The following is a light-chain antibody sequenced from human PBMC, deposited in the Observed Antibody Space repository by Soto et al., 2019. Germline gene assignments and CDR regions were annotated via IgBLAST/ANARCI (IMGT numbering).Light chain of an antibody. CDR3: MQALQTPPT. Sequence: DLVMTQSPLSLPVTPGEPASISCRSSQSLLHSNGYNYLDWYLQKPGQSPQLLIYLGSNRASGVPDRFSGNGSGTDFTLNISRVEAEDVGVYYCMQALQTPPTFGQGTKVEIK. J-gene: IGKJ1*01. CDR2: LGS. V-gene: IGKV2-28*01. CDR1: QSLLHSNGYNY.